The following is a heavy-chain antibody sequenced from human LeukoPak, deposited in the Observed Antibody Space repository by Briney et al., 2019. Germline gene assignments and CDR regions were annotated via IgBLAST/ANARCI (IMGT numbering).Heavy chain of an antibody. Sequence: ASVKVSCKASGYTFTGYYMHWVRQAPGQGLEWMGWINPNSGGTNYAQKFQGRVTMTRDTSISTAYMELSRLRSDDTAVYYCARVGETYYYDSSGYSLDYWGQGTLVTVSS. D-gene: IGHD3-22*01. CDR3: ARVGETYYYDSSGYSLDY. CDR2: INPNSGGT. J-gene: IGHJ4*02. V-gene: IGHV1-2*02. CDR1: GYTFTGYY.